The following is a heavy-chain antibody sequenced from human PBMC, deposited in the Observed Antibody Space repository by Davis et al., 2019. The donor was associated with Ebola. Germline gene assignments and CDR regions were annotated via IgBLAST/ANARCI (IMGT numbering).Heavy chain of an antibody. CDR2: ISQSGST. J-gene: IGHJ6*02. CDR3: ARGAGATQLIYYYYGMDV. D-gene: IGHD1-26*01. CDR1: GGSFSGYY. Sequence: SETLSLTCAVYGGSFSGYYWSWIRQPPGKGLEWVGEISQSGSTNYNPSLKSRVSMSVDTSKNQFFLKLNSVTAADTAVYYCARGAGATQLIYYYYGMDVWGQGTTVTVSS. V-gene: IGHV4-34*01.